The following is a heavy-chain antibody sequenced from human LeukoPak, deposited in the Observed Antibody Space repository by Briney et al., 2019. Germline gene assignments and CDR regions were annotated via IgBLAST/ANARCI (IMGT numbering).Heavy chain of an antibody. Sequence: GGSLRLSCAASGFTFSNYAMYWVRQAPGKGLEYVSAISSNGGSTDYANSVKGRFTISRDNSKNRLFLQMGSLRAEDMAVYYCARGGYYDSSGSFEYWGQGTLVTVSS. V-gene: IGHV3-64*01. CDR2: ISSNGGST. CDR3: ARGGYYDSSGSFEY. D-gene: IGHD3-22*01. CDR1: GFTFSNYA. J-gene: IGHJ4*02.